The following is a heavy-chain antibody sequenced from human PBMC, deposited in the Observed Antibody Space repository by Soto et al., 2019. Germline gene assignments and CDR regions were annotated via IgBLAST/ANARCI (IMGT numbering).Heavy chain of an antibody. CDR3: ARTAYYYDSSGYYDGEFDY. CDR1: GYSFTGYW. CDR2: IYPGDSDT. V-gene: IGHV5-51*01. D-gene: IGHD3-22*01. Sequence: GESLKISCKGSGYSFTGYWIGWVRQMPGKGLEWMGIIYPGDSDTRYSPSFQGQVTISADKSISTAYLQWSSLKASDTAMYYCARTAYYYDSSGYYDGEFDYWGQGTLVTVSS. J-gene: IGHJ4*02.